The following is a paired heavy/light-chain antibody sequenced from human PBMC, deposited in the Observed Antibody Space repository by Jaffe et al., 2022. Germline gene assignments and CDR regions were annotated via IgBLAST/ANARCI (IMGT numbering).Light chain of an antibody. J-gene: IGKJ4*01. CDR3: QQYRSSPLT. CDR2: DAS. Sequence: EIVLTQSPGSLSLSPGERATLSCRASQRLAWYQQKPGQAPRLLIYDASIRATGIPDRFSGSGSGTDFTLTISRLEPEDFALYYCQQYRSSPLTFGGGTKVEIK. V-gene: IGKV3-20*01. CDR1: QR.
Heavy chain of an antibody. V-gene: IGHV4-38-2*01. CDR1: GYFISTGYY. D-gene: IGHD6-13*01. J-gene: IGHJ4*02. CDR2: IYHSGST. CDR3: ARGTGIAAAGYFDY. Sequence: QVQLQESGPGLVKPSETLSLTCGVSGYFISTGYYWGWIRQPPGKGLEWIGSIYHSGSTYYNPSLKSRVSISVDTSKNQFSLNLTSVTAADTAVYYCARGTGIAAAGYFDYWGQGSLVTVSS.